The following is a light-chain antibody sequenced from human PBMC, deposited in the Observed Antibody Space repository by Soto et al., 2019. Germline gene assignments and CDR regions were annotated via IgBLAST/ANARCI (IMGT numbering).Light chain of an antibody. CDR2: GAS. V-gene: IGKV3-20*01. J-gene: IGKJ5*01. CDR1: QSVRNNN. Sequence: EIVLTQSACTLSLSPGERATLSCRASQSVRNNNLNWYQQKAGQAPRLLIYGASIRATGIPDRFSGSGSGTDFTLTISRLEPEDFALYFCQQYGSSAPITFGQGTRLEI. CDR3: QQYGSSAPIT.